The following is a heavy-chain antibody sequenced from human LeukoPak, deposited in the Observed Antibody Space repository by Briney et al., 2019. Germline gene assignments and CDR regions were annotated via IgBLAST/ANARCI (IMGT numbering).Heavy chain of an antibody. Sequence: PSETLSLTCAFSGYSISNGYYWGWIRQPPGKGLEWSVRIYHSGSTYYNPSLNRRVTIQLDTYKNQLSLKVSSLTAAHTPGSYFPRRYGSYSQNLLDYWGPGTLVTVPP. D-gene: IGHD3-10*01. J-gene: IGHJ4*02. CDR1: GYSISNGYY. V-gene: IGHV4-38-2*01. CDR3: PRRYGSYSQNLLDY. CDR2: IYHSGST.